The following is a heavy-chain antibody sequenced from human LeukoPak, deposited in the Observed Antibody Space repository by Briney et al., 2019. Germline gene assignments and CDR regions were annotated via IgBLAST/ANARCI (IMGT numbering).Heavy chain of an antibody. CDR2: ISAYNGNT. CDR1: GYTFTSYG. Sequence: ASVKVSCKASGYTFTSYGISWVRQAPGQGLEWMGWISAYNGNTNYAQKLQGRVTMTTDTSTSTAYMERRSLRSDDKDVYYCARDQRGGSRWYGIDYWGQGTLVTVSS. D-gene: IGHD6-13*01. V-gene: IGHV1-18*01. J-gene: IGHJ4*02. CDR3: ARDQRGGSRWYGIDY.